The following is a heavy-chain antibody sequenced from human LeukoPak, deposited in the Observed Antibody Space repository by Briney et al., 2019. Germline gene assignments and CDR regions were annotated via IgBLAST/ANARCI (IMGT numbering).Heavy chain of an antibody. J-gene: IGHJ4*02. V-gene: IGHV3-53*01. CDR3: ARDRGSSWTYSFDY. Sequence: GGSLRLSCAASGFSVSSNHMSWVRQAPGKGLEWVSVIYSGGSTYYADSVKGRFTISRDNSKNTLYLQANSLRAEDTAVYYCARDRGSSWTYSFDYWGQGTLVTVSS. D-gene: IGHD6-13*01. CDR1: GFSVSSNH. CDR2: IYSGGST.